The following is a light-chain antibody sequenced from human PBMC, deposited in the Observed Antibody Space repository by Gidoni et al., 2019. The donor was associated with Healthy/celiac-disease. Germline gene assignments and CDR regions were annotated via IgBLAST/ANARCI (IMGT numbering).Light chain of an antibody. J-gene: IGKJ1*01. V-gene: IGKV1-5*01. Sequence: DIQMTQSPSTLSASVGDRDTITCRASQSISSWLAWYQQKPGKAPKLLIYDASSLESGVPSRFSGSGSGTEFTLTISSLQPDDFATYYCQQYNSWWTFGQGTKVEIK. CDR2: DAS. CDR1: QSISSW. CDR3: QQYNSWWT.